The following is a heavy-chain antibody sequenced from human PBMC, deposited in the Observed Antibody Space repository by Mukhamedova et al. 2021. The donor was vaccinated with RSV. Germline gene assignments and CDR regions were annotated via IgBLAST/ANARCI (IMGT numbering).Heavy chain of an antibody. V-gene: IGHV3-11*06. Sequence: AEYMGGRFTISRDNAKNSLYLQMNSLRAEDTAVYYCARDRDIVAVPAAMLDYWGQGTLVTVSS. CDR3: ARDRDIVAVPAAMLDY. J-gene: IGHJ4*02. D-gene: IGHD2-2*01.